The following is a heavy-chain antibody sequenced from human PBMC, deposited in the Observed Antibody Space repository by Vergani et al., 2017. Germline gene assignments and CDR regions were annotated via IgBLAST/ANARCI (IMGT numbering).Heavy chain of an antibody. V-gene: IGHV3-74*01. Sequence: EVQLVEAGGGLIHPGGSVRLPCEGCGFSFSGYWTHWVRHSPEKGLVWVSRIKSDGSITNYAASVKGRITISRDNAKNTLYLELNGLSGADTAIYYCVRARXSGPGFISNWFDSWGQGTLVTVSS. J-gene: IGHJ5*01. CDR3: VRARXSGPGFISNWFDS. CDR1: GFSFSGYW. D-gene: IGHD2-15*01. CDR2: IKSDGSIT.